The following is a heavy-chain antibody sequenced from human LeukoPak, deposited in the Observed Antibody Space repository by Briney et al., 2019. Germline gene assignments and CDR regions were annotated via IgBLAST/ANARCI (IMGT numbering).Heavy chain of an antibody. D-gene: IGHD3-22*01. V-gene: IGHV4-34*01. CDR3: ARGGWDSSSFDI. CDR1: GGSFSGYY. Sequence: SETLSLTCAVYGGSFSGYYWSWIRQPPGKGLEWIGEINHSGSTNYNPSLKSRVTMSVDTSKNQFSLKLSSVTAADTAVYYCARGGWDSSSFDIWGQGTMVTVSS. CDR2: INHSGST. J-gene: IGHJ3*02.